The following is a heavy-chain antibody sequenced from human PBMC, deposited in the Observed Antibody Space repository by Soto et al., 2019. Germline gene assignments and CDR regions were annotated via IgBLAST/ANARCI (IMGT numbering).Heavy chain of an antibody. J-gene: IGHJ2*01. V-gene: IGHV3-43*01. CDR1: GFTFDDYT. CDR3: AKDIGSGSQTWYFDL. D-gene: IGHD3-10*01. CDR2: ISWDGGST. Sequence: EVQLVESGGVVVQPGGSLRLSCAASGFTFDDYTMHWVRQAPGKGLEWVSLISWDGGSTYYADSVKGRFTISRDNSKNSLYLQMNSLRTEDTALYYCAKDIGSGSQTWYFDLWGRGTLVTVSS.